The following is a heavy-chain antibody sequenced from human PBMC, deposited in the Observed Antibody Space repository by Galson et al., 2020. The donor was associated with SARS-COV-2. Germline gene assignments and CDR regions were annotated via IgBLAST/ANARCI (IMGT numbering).Heavy chain of an antibody. V-gene: IGHV3-48*02. J-gene: IGHJ6*02. CDR1: GFTFGGYS. Sequence: GEPLKISCAGSGFTFGGYSMNWVRQAPGKGLEWVSFIRSSGNTVYYADSVRGRFTISRDNAKNSVYLQMNSMRDGDTAVYYCGRDQGASMGDYGLGVWGQGTTVSVSS. CDR2: IRSSGNTV. D-gene: IGHD3-16*01. CDR3: GRDQGASMGDYGLGV.